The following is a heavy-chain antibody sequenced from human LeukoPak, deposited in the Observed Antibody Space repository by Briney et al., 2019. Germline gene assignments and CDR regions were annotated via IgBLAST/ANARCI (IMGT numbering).Heavy chain of an antibody. J-gene: IGHJ6*02. D-gene: IGHD3-22*01. CDR2: ISAYNGNT. CDR1: GYTFTSYG. CDR3: ARAYYYDSSGYPGECMDV. V-gene: IGHV1-18*01. Sequence: ASVKVSCKASGYTFTSYGISWVRQAPGQGLEWMGWISAYNGNTNYAQKLQGRVTMTTDTSTSTAYMELRSLRSDDTAVYCCARAYYYDSSGYPGECMDVWGQGTTVTVSS.